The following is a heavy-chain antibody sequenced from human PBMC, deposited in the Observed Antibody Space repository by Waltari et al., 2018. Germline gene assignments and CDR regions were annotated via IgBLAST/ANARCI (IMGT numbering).Heavy chain of an antibody. CDR3: AKDLVVVAALSWSYYYGMDV. D-gene: IGHD2-15*01. CDR2: IRYDGSNK. Sequence: QVQLVESGGGVVQPGGSLRLSCAASGFTFSSYGMHWVRQAPGKGLEWVAFIRYDGSNKYYADSVKGRFTISRDNSKNTLYLQMNSLRAEDTAVYYCAKDLVVVAALSWSYYYGMDVWGQGTTVTVSS. V-gene: IGHV3-30*02. CDR1: GFTFSSYG. J-gene: IGHJ6*02.